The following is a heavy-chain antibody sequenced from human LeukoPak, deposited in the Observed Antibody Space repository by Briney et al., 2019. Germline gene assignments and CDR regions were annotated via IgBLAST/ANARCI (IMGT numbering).Heavy chain of an antibody. Sequence: GGSLRLSCAASGFXFSSYSMNWVRQTPGKGLEWVSSISSSSSYIYYADSVKGRFTISRDNAKNSLYLQMNSLRAEDTAVYYCPRARDYGDYEDYYGMDVWGQGTTVTVSS. J-gene: IGHJ6*02. V-gene: IGHV3-21*01. CDR2: ISSSSSYI. CDR1: GFXFSSYS. CDR3: PRARDYGDYEDYYGMDV. D-gene: IGHD4-17*01.